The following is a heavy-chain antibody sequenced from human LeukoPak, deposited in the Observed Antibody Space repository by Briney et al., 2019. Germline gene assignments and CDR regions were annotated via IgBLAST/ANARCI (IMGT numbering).Heavy chain of an antibody. CDR1: GFTFSNAW. Sequence: GGSLRLSCAASGFTFSNAWMTWVRQAPGKGLECIPTITTAGGTTYYTDSVKGRFTISRDNSKDTLYLQMDSLRAEDTAVYYCAKSLLQWDAFDLWGQGTVVTVSS. CDR3: AKSLLQWDAFDL. D-gene: IGHD6-19*01. V-gene: IGHV3-23*01. CDR2: ITTAGGTT. J-gene: IGHJ3*01.